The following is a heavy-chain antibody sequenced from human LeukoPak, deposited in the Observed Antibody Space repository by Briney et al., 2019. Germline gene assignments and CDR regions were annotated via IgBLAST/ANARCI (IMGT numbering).Heavy chain of an antibody. CDR1: GFTFNNYG. J-gene: IGHJ4*02. CDR2: IRYDGSNK. Sequence: GSLRLSCAAAGFTFNNYGMHLVRQASSQGLEWVAFIRYDGSNKYYADSVKGRFTISRDNSKNTLYLQMNSLRAEDTAVYYCAKADTLSIAVADWGQGTLVTVSS. V-gene: IGHV3-30*02. CDR3: AKADTLSIAVAD. D-gene: IGHD6-19*01.